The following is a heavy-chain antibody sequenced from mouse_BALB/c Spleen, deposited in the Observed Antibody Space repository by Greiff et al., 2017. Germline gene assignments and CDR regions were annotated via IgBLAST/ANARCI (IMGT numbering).Heavy chain of an antibody. CDR3: ARNYYGSSYVDWYFDV. V-gene: IGHV5-17*02. J-gene: IGHJ1*01. Sequence: EVKLVESGGGLVQPGGSRKLSCAASGFTFSSFGMHWVRQAPEKGLEWVAYISSGSSTIYYADTVKGRFTISRDNPKNTLFLQMTSLRSEDTAMYYCARNYYGSSYVDWYFDVWGAGTTVTVSS. CDR2: ISSGSSTI. CDR1: GFTFSSFG. D-gene: IGHD1-1*01.